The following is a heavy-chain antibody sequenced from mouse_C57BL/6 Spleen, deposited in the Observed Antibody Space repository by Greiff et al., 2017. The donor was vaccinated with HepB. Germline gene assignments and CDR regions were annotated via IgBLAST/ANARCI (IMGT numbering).Heavy chain of an antibody. CDR1: GYAFSSYW. Sequence: VKLVESGAELVKPGASVKISCKASGYAFSSYWMNWVKQRPGKGLEWIGQIYPGDGDTNYNGKFKGKATLTADKSSSTAYMQLSSLTSEDSAVYFCARSRTTVVGTDYFDYWGQGTTLTVSS. CDR2: IYPGDGDT. D-gene: IGHD1-1*01. V-gene: IGHV1-80*01. J-gene: IGHJ2*01. CDR3: ARSRTTVVGTDYFDY.